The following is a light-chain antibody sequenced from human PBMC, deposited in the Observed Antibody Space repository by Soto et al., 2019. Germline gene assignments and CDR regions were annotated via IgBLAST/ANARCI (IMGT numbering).Light chain of an antibody. J-gene: IGKJ1*01. CDR2: GAS. CDR3: HHYET. V-gene: IGKV3-20*01. Sequence: EIPSTQAPGSLSLSPGARAARSCRASQSVSRSYLGWYQQKPGQAPRLLMYGASIRAAGVPDRFSGSGSGTEFTLTISRLEPEDFTVYYCHHYETFGQGTKVDIK. CDR1: QSVSRSY.